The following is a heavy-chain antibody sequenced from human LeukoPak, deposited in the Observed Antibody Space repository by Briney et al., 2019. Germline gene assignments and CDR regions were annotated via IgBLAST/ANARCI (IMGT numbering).Heavy chain of an antibody. Sequence: GGSLRLSCAASGFTFSSHWMSWVRQAPGKGLEWVAVISYDGSNKYYADSVKGRFTISRDNSKNTLYLQMNSLRAEDTAVYYCAKVPDPYVLYYFDYWGQGTLVTVSS. CDR1: GFTFSSHW. CDR2: ISYDGSNK. CDR3: AKVPDPYVLYYFDY. D-gene: IGHD1-14*01. J-gene: IGHJ4*02. V-gene: IGHV3-30*18.